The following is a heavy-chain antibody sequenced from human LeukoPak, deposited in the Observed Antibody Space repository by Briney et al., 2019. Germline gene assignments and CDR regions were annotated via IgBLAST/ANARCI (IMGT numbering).Heavy chain of an antibody. CDR1: GFTFSDYA. Sequence: PGGFLRLSCAASGFTFSDYAMSWVRQAPGKGLEWVSIITGSGGDTFSVDSVKGRFTISRDNSKNTLYLQMNSLRAEDTAVYYCAKTDGRWYFDYWGQGTLVTVSS. V-gene: IGHV3-23*01. CDR3: AKTDGRWYFDY. D-gene: IGHD4-23*01. J-gene: IGHJ4*02. CDR2: ITGSGGDT.